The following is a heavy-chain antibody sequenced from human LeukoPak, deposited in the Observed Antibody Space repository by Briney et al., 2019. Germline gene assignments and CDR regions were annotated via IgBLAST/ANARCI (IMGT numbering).Heavy chain of an antibody. CDR1: GGSISSYY. Sequence: PSETLSLTCTVSGGSISSYYWSWIRQPAGKGLEWIGRIYTSGSTNYNPSLKSRVTMSVDTSKNQFSLKLSSVTAADTAVYYCARGLYDFWSGYYQRGTYFDYWGRGTLVTVSS. V-gene: IGHV4-4*07. CDR3: ARGLYDFWSGYYQRGTYFDY. D-gene: IGHD3-3*01. J-gene: IGHJ4*02. CDR2: IYTSGST.